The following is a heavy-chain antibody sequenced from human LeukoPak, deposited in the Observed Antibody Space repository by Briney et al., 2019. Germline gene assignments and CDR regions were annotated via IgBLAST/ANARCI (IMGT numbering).Heavy chain of an antibody. CDR1: GYSFTSYW. CDR2: IYPGDSDT. Sequence: GESLKISCKGSGYSFTSYWIGWVRQMPGKGLEWMGSIYPGDSDTRYSPSFKGQVTISGDKSISTAYLQWSSLKASDTAMYYCARHVVAPCYYYGMDVWGQGTTVTVSS. J-gene: IGHJ6*02. V-gene: IGHV5-51*01. D-gene: IGHD2-15*01. CDR3: ARHVVAPCYYYGMDV.